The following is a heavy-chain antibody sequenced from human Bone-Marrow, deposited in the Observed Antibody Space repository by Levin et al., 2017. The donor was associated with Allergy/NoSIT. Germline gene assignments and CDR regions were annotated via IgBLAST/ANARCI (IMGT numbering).Heavy chain of an antibody. CDR2: ISSNSGTI. CDR3: AKASNLRGSIAAADY. J-gene: IGHJ4*02. V-gene: IGHV3-9*01. D-gene: IGHD6-13*01. CDR1: GFSLDGYA. Sequence: GGSLRLSCAASGFSLDGYAMHWVRQAPGKGLEWVSGISSNSGTIGYADSVKGRFTISRDNAKNSLYLQMNSLRGEDSALYYYAKASNLRGSIAAADYWGQGTLVTVSS.